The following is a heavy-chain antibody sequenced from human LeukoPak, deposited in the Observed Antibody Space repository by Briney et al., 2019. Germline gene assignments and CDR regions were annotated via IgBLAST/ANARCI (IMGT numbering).Heavy chain of an antibody. CDR2: ISGSGGST. J-gene: IGHJ3*02. D-gene: IGHD1-26*01. Sequence: GGSLRLSCAASGFTFSSYAMSWVRQAPGKGLEWVSAISGSGGSTYYADSVKGRFTISRDNSKNTPYLQMNSLRAEDTAVYYCAKDGRIVGAPDAFDIWGQGTMVTVSS. CDR1: GFTFSSYA. CDR3: AKDGRIVGAPDAFDI. V-gene: IGHV3-23*01.